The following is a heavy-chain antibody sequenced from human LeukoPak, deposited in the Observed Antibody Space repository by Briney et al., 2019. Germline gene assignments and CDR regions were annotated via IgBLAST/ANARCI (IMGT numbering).Heavy chain of an antibody. CDR3: TQYYYDSSGLRWFDP. D-gene: IGHD3-22*01. CDR1: GYTFTGYY. Sequence: ASVKVSCKASGYTFTGYYMHWVRQAPGQGLEWMGRINPNSGGTNYAQKVQGRVTLTRDTSISTAYMELRRLRSDDTAVYYCTQYYYDSSGLRWFDPWGQGTLVTVSS. J-gene: IGHJ5*02. V-gene: IGHV1-2*06. CDR2: INPNSGGT.